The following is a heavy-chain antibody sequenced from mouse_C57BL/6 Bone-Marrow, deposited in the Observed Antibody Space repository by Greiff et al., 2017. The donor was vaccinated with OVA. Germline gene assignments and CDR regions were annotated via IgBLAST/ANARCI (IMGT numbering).Heavy chain of an antibody. CDR3: ASYVNHVYWYFDV. J-gene: IGHJ1*03. V-gene: IGHV1-59*01. Sequence: VQLQQPGAELVRPGTSVKLSCKASGYTFTSYWMHWVKQRPGQGLEWIGVIDPSDSYTNYNQKFKGKATLTVDTTSSTAYMQLSSLTSDDAAVYYCASYVNHVYWYFDVWGTGTTVTVSS. CDR1: GYTFTSYW. CDR2: IDPSDSYT.